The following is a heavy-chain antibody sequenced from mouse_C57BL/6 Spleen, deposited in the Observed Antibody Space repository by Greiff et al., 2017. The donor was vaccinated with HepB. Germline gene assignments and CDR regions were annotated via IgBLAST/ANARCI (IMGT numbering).Heavy chain of an antibody. CDR1: GYTFTDYE. CDR2: IDPETGGT. J-gene: IGHJ2*01. V-gene: IGHV1-15*01. Sequence: QVQLQQSGAELVRPGASVTLSCKASGYTFTDYEMHWVKQTPVHGLEWIGAIDPETGGTAYNQKFKGKAILTADKSSSTAYMELRSLTSEDSAVYYCTRSSYHSYCDYWGQGTTLTVSS. CDR3: TRSSYHSYCDY.